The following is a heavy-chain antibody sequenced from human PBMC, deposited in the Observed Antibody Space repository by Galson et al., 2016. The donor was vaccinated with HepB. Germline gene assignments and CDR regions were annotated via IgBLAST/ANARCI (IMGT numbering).Heavy chain of an antibody. Sequence: TLSLTCTVSGGSINNGGYFWNWIRQRPGKGLEWIGYTYYSGSTSYHPSLQSRVTTSVDTPKNQFSLKLRSMPAADTAVYYCARGETGMPKEEYDYIGGSRSVPYYLDYWGQGALVTVSS. J-gene: IGHJ4*02. D-gene: IGHD3-16*01. V-gene: IGHV4-31*03. CDR1: GGSINNGGYF. CDR3: ARGETGMPKEEYDYIGGSRSVPYYLDY. CDR2: TYYSGST.